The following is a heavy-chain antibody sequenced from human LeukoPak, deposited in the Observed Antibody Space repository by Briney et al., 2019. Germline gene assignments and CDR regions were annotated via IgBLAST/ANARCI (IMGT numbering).Heavy chain of an antibody. J-gene: IGHJ4*02. CDR1: GGTFSSYA. V-gene: IGHV1-69*13. D-gene: IGHD6-19*01. CDR2: IIPIFGTA. CDR3: ARDRRYSSGWPYYFDY. Sequence: ASVKVSCKASGGTFSSYAISWVRQAPGQGLEWMGGIIPIFGTANYAQKFQGRVTITADESTSTAYMELSSLRSEDTAVYYCARDRRYSSGWPYYFDYWGQGTLVTVSS.